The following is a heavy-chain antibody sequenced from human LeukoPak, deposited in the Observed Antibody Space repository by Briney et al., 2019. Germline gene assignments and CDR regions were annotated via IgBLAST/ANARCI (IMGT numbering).Heavy chain of an antibody. Sequence: SETLSLTCSVSGDSISSSSYYWGWFRQPPGKGLEWIGSVYYSGSTYYNSSLQSRATISVDTSESQFSLKLKSVTAADTAVYYCARRTVTRNFDYWGQGTLVTVSS. CDR2: VYYSGST. CDR1: GDSISSSSYY. CDR3: ARRTVTRNFDY. V-gene: IGHV4-39*07. J-gene: IGHJ4*02. D-gene: IGHD4-23*01.